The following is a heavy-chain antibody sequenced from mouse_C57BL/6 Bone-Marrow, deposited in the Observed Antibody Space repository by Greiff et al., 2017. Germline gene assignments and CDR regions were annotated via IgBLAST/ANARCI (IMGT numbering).Heavy chain of an antibody. CDR1: GFNFSSYG. Sequence: EVQLVESGGDLVKPGGSLKLSCAASGFNFSSYGMSWGRQTPDKRLEWVATISSGGSYTYYPDSVKGRFTISRDNAKNTLYLQMSSLKSEDTAMYYCARHRRLLFYYFHYWGQGTTLTVSS. CDR2: ISSGGSYT. CDR3: ARHRRLLFYYFHY. V-gene: IGHV5-6*01. D-gene: IGHD2-3*01. J-gene: IGHJ2*01.